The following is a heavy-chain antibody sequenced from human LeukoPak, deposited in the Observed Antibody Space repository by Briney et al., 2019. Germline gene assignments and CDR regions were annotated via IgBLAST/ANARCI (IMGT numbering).Heavy chain of an antibody. V-gene: IGHV3-48*01. J-gene: IGHJ5*01. CDR2: ISSSSSTI. D-gene: IGHD3-10*01. CDR3: ARVFMNYFGSAYDS. Sequence: GGSLRLSCAASGFTFSSYSMNWVRQAPGKGLEWVSYISSSSSTIYYADSVKGRFTISRDNAKNSLYLQMNSLRAEDTAVYFCARVFMNYFGSAYDSWGQGALVTVSS. CDR1: GFTFSSYS.